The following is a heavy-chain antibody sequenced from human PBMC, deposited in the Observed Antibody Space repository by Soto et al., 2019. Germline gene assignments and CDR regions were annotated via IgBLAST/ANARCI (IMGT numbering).Heavy chain of an antibody. CDR1: GFSFSSYG. J-gene: IGHJ4*02. D-gene: IGHD4-17*01. CDR3: AKKDDYGDYSPGGY. Sequence: QVQLVESGGGVVQPGRSLRLSCAASGFSFSSYGMHWVREAPGKGLEWLAVIWYDGSMKYYADSVKGRFTVSRDNSENTLYLQMNSLTAEDTAVYYYAKKDDYGDYSPGGYWGQRALVIVS. V-gene: IGHV3-33*06. CDR2: IWYDGSMK.